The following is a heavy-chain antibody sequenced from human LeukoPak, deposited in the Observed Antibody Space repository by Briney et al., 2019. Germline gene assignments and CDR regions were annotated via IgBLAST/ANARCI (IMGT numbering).Heavy chain of an antibody. Sequence: GGSLRLSCAASGCTFSSYAMSWVRHAPGKGLDWVSAVSGSGSTYYADSVKGRLTISRDNSKNTLYLQMNSLRAEDTAVYYCAKGPYYGSGSSYYYYGLDVWGQGTTVTVSS. CDR1: GCTFSSYA. V-gene: IGHV3-23*01. CDR2: VSGSGST. J-gene: IGHJ6*02. D-gene: IGHD3-10*01. CDR3: AKGPYYGSGSSYYYYGLDV.